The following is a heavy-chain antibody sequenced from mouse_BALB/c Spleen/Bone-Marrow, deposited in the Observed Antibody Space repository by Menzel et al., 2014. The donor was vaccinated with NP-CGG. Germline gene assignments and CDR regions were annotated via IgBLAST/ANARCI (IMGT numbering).Heavy chain of an antibody. D-gene: IGHD1-1*01. CDR2: IRNKAYGYTT. CDR3: ARDMGGLLFDS. Sequence: DVQLVESGGGLVQPGGSLRLSCATSGFTFTDYYMNWVRQPPGKALEWLAFIRNKAYGYTTEYSASVKGRFTISRDNSQNIPYLQMNTLRAEDSATYYCARDMGGLLFDSWGQGTTLSVSS. J-gene: IGHJ2*01. CDR1: GFTFTDYY. V-gene: IGHV7-3*02.